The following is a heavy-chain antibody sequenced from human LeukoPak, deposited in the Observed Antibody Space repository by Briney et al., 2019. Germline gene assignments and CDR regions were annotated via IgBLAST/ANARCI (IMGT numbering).Heavy chain of an antibody. Sequence: ASVKVSCKASGYTFTSYGISWVRQAPGQGLECMGWISAYNGNTNYAQKLQGRVTMTTDTSTSTAYMELRSLRSDDTAVYYCARDRGWGNYYDSSGYYLSGPSYWGQGTLVTVSS. D-gene: IGHD3-22*01. CDR2: ISAYNGNT. CDR1: GYTFTSYG. V-gene: IGHV1-18*01. J-gene: IGHJ4*02. CDR3: ARDRGWGNYYDSSGYYLSGPSY.